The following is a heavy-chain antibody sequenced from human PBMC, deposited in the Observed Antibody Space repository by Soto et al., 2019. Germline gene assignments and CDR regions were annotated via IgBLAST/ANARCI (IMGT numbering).Heavy chain of an antibody. Sequence: SETLSLTCTVSGGSISSYYWSWIRQPPGKGLEWIGYIYYSGSTNYNPSLKSRVTISVDTSKNQFSLKLSSVTAADTAVYYCARDSVYSYDIYYYYYGMEVCGQGNTVSVSS. V-gene: IGHV4-59*01. CDR3: ARDSVYSYDIYYYYYGMEV. CDR1: GGSISSYY. J-gene: IGHJ6*02. CDR2: IYYSGST. D-gene: IGHD5-18*01.